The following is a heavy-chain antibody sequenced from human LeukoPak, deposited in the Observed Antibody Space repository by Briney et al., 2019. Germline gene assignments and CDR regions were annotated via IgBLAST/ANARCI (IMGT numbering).Heavy chain of an antibody. CDR3: ARAGLSIFGMITPNWFDP. J-gene: IGHJ5*02. CDR2: ISHSGST. Sequence: PSGTLSLTCSVYGGSFSDYYWSWIRQPPGKGLEWIGEISHSGSTKFNPSLKSRVTISVDTSRNQFSLNLTSVTAAGTAVYYCARAGLSIFGMITPNWFDPWGQGTLVSVSS. D-gene: IGHD3-3*01. CDR1: GGSFSDYY. V-gene: IGHV4-34*01.